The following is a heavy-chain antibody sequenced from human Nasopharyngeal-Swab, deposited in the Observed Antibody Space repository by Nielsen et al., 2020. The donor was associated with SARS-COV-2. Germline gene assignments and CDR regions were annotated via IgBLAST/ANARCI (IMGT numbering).Heavy chain of an antibody. D-gene: IGHD3-16*01. J-gene: IGHJ4*02. V-gene: IGHV3-30-3*02. CDR2: VSYDGTNT. Sequence: GGFLRLSCSASGFNFTSYAIHCVRQPPGKGLEWVAVVSYDGTNTFYADSVKGRFAISRDNSKSTVSLQMNSLRSEDTAVYYCAKDRGGRSLDSWGQGTLVTVSS. CDR3: AKDRGGRSLDS. CDR1: GFNFTSYA.